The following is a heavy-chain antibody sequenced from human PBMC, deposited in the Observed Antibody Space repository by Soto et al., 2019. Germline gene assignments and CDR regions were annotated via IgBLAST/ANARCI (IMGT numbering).Heavy chain of an antibody. CDR2: INPNSGGT. CDR1: GYTFTGYY. D-gene: IGHD1-26*01. Sequence: EASVKVSCKASGYTFTGYYMHWVRQAPGQGLEWMGGINPNSGGTNYAQKFQGRVTITRDKSISTAYMELSRLRSDDTAVYYCARDREWELPFNWGQGTLVTASS. CDR3: ARDREWELPFN. J-gene: IGHJ4*02. V-gene: IGHV1-2*02.